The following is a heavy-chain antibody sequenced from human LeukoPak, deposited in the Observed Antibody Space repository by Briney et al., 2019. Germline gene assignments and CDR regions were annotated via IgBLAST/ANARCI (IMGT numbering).Heavy chain of an antibody. Sequence: SETLSLTCTVSGGSMSPYHWGWIRQPPGKGLEWTGYIYYSGSTNYNPSLNSRVTISVDTSKNQFSLKLSSVTAADTAVYYCACASRNYYDSSGYNDAFDIWGQGTMVTVSS. J-gene: IGHJ3*02. CDR3: ACASRNYYDSSGYNDAFDI. CDR2: IYYSGST. V-gene: IGHV4-59*12. CDR1: GGSMSPYH. D-gene: IGHD3-22*01.